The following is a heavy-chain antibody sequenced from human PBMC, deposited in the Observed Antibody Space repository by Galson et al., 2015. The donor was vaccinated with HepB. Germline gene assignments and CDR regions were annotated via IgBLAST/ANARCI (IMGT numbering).Heavy chain of an antibody. V-gene: IGHV1-18*01. CDR2: ISGYNGNT. D-gene: IGHD2-2*01. CDR3: ARDREPFVVFPAAVGDFDY. J-gene: IGHJ4*02. Sequence: SVKVSCKASGYIFNTYGITWVRQAPGQGLEWMGWISGYNGNTNYAQNLQGRVTMTTDTSTSTAYMELTTLTSDDTAVYYCARDREPFVVFPAAVGDFDYWGQGTQVAVSS. CDR1: GYIFNTYG.